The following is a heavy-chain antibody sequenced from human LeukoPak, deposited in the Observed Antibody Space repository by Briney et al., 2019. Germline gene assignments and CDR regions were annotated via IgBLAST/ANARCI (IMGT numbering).Heavy chain of an antibody. J-gene: IGHJ5*02. D-gene: IGHD2-2*01. Sequence: GGSLRLSCAASGFTFEDYGMSWVRQGPGKGLEWVSAIDRNGDSTGYADSVKGRFTISRDNAKNSLYLQMNSLRAEDTAVYYCARERVVPAAKKGWFDPWGQGTLVTVSS. V-gene: IGHV3-20*04. CDR2: IDRNGDST. CDR1: GFTFEDYG. CDR3: ARERVVPAAKKGWFDP.